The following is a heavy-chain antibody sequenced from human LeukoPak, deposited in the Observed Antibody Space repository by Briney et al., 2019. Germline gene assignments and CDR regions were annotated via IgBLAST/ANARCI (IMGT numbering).Heavy chain of an antibody. J-gene: IGHJ4*02. V-gene: IGHV4-34*01. CDR1: GGSFSGYY. CDR3: ARSRIVVVPAAPYSSSSKFFDY. Sequence: SETLTLTCAVYGGSFSGYYWSWIRQPPGKGLEWIGEINHSGSTNYNPSLKSRVTISVDTSKNQFSLKLSSVTAADTAVYYCARSRIVVVPAAPYSSSSKFFDYWGQGTLVTVSS. CDR2: INHSGST. D-gene: IGHD2-2*01.